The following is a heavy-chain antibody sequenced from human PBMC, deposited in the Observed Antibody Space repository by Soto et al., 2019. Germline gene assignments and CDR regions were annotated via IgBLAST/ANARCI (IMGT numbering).Heavy chain of an antibody. CDR1: GGTFSSYA. D-gene: IGHD2-2*02. CDR2: IIPIFGTA. J-gene: IGHJ5*02. V-gene: IGHV1-69*01. CDR3: ARVVGYCSSTSCYTGWFDP. Sequence: QVQLVQSGAEVKKPGSSVKVSCKASGGTFSSYAISWVRQAPGQGLEWMGGIIPIFGTANYEQKFQGRVTMTADESTSTAYMELSSLRSEDTAVYYCARVVGYCSSTSCYTGWFDPWGQGTLVTVSS.